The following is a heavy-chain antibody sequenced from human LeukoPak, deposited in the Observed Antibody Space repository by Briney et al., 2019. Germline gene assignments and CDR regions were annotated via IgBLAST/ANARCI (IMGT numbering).Heavy chain of an antibody. V-gene: IGHV3-13*01. CDR3: ASGPPRGKYYYMDV. D-gene: IGHD1-1*01. CDR2: IGTASDT. Sequence: GGSLRLSCAASGFTFSSFDMHWVRQPTGQGLEWCSTIGTASDTYYPCSVEGRFTLSRDNAKNSLYLQMNSLTAGDTAVYYCASGPPRGKYYYMDVWAKGTTVTVSS. CDR1: GFTFSSFD. J-gene: IGHJ6*03.